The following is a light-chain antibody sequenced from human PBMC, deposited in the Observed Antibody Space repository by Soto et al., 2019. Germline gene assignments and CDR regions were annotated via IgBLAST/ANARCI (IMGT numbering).Light chain of an antibody. CDR1: QGISSW. Sequence: DIQMTQSPSSVSASVGDIVTITGRARQGISSWLAWYQQKPGKAPKLLIYAASCLQSGVPSRFSGSGSGTDFSLTISSLPPEDFATYYCQLANSFPWNTFGGGTKVELK. J-gene: IGKJ4*01. CDR3: QLANSFPWNT. V-gene: IGKV1-12*02. CDR2: AAS.